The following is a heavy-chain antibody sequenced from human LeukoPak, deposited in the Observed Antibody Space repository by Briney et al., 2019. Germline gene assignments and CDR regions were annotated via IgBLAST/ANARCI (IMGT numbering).Heavy chain of an antibody. CDR1: GFTFSDHY. Sequence: PGGSLRLSCAASGFTFSDHYMDWVRQAPGKGLEWVGRTRNKANSYTTEYAASVKGRFTISRHDSKNSLYLQMNSLKTEDTAVYYCAREGGSVTFGVFYFDYWGQGTLVTVSS. V-gene: IGHV3-72*01. J-gene: IGHJ4*02. CDR3: AREGGSVTFGVFYFDY. D-gene: IGHD3-16*01. CDR2: TRNKANSYTT.